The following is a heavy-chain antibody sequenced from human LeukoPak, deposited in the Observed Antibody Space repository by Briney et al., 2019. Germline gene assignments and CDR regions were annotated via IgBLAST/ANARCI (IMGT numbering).Heavy chain of an antibody. CDR3: AREAPYGSGSYHQEYFDY. CDR1: GGTLSSYG. Sequence: ASVKVSCKASGGTLSSYGISWVRQAPGQGLEWMGGIIPIFGTANYAQKFQGRVTMTRDTSTSTVYMELSSLRSKDTAVYYCAREAPYGSGSYHQEYFDYWGQGTLVTVSS. J-gene: IGHJ4*02. D-gene: IGHD3-10*01. V-gene: IGHV1-69*05. CDR2: IIPIFGTA.